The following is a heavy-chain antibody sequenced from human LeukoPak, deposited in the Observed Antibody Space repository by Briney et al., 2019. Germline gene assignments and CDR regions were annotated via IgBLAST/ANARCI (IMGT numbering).Heavy chain of an antibody. CDR2: INPNSGGT. CDR1: GYTFTGYY. V-gene: IGHV1-2*02. J-gene: IGHJ4*02. Sequence: GASVKVSCKASGYTFTGYYMHWVRQAPGQGLEWMGWINPNSGGTNYAQKFQGRVTMTRDTSTSTAYMELSRLRSDDTAVYYCARVTIFGVVELDYWGQGTLVTVSS. D-gene: IGHD3-3*01. CDR3: ARVTIFGVVELDY.